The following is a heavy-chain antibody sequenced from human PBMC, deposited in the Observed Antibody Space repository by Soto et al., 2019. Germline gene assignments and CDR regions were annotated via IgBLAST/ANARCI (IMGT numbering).Heavy chain of an antibody. Sequence: GGSLRLSCAASGFTFSSYAMSWVRQAPGKGLEWVSAISGNGGSTYYADSVKVRFTISRDNSKNTLYLQMNSLRADDTAVYYCAKLLAPYMDVWGKGTTVTVS. CDR1: GFTFSSYA. CDR2: ISGNGGST. CDR3: AKLLAPYMDV. J-gene: IGHJ6*03. V-gene: IGHV3-23*01.